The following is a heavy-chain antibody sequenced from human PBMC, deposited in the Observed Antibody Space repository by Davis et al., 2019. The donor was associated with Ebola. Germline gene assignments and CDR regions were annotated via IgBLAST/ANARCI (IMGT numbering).Heavy chain of an antibody. D-gene: IGHD1-1*01. Sequence: ASVKVSCKASGYSFTDDGISWVRQAPGQGLEWMGWISTYNGNTNYAQKVQGRITMTTDTSTSTAYMELRSLRSDDTARYYCARDVRGITGSSEYWGQGTLVTVSS. V-gene: IGHV1-18*01. J-gene: IGHJ4*02. CDR2: ISTYNGNT. CDR3: ARDVRGITGSSEY. CDR1: GYSFTDDG.